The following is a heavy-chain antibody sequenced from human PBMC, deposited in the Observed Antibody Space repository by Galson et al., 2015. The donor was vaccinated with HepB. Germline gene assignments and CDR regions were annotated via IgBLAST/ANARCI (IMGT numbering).Heavy chain of an antibody. Sequence: SVKVSCKASGYTFTTYYTHWVRQAPGQGLEWMGKVKSTDGSTNYAQKFQGRVAMTRDTSSFTVYMDLSSLRSEDTAVYYCARTRYESGWYTYWGQGTLVTVSS. CDR1: GYTFTTYY. CDR2: VKSTDGST. V-gene: IGHV1-46*01. J-gene: IGHJ4*02. CDR3: ARTRYESGWYTY. D-gene: IGHD6-19*01.